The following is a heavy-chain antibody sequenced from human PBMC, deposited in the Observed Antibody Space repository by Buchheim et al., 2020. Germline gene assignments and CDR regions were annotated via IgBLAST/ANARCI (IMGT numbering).Heavy chain of an antibody. CDR1: GYTFTGYY. Sequence: QVQLVQSGAEVKKPGASVKVSCKTSGYTFTGYYMHWVRQAPGQGLEWMGWINPNSGDTNYAQKFQGWVTMTRDRSISTAYMEPNRLRSDDTAVFYCARSTATTTEVDYWGQGTL. D-gene: IGHD4-11*01. V-gene: IGHV1-2*04. J-gene: IGHJ4*02. CDR2: INPNSGDT. CDR3: ARSTATTTEVDY.